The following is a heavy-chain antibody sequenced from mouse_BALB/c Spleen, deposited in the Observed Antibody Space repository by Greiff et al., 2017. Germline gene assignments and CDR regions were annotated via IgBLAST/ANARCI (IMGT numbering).Heavy chain of an antibody. V-gene: IGHV1-9*01. CDR1: GYTFSSYW. CDR2: ILPGSGST. J-gene: IGHJ3*01. D-gene: IGHD2-2*01. CDR3: ARSGYDPPFAY. Sequence: QVQLQQSGAELMKPGASVKISCKATGYTFSSYWIEWVKQRPGHGLEWIGEILPGSGSTNYNEKFKGKATFTADTSSNTAYMQLSSLTSEDSAVYYCARSGYDPPFAYWGQGTLVTVSA.